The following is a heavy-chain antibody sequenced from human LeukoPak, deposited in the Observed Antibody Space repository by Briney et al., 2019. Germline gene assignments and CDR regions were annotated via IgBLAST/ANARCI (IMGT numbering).Heavy chain of an antibody. CDR2: INHSGST. Sequence: SETLSLTCAVYGGSFSGYYWSWIRQPPGPGLEWIGEINHSGSTNYNPSLKSRVTISVDTSKNQFSLKLSSVTAADTAVYYCARGWSGSYVGFDYWGQGTLVTVSS. CDR1: GGSFSGYY. CDR3: ARGWSGSYVGFDY. D-gene: IGHD1-26*01. J-gene: IGHJ4*02. V-gene: IGHV4-34*01.